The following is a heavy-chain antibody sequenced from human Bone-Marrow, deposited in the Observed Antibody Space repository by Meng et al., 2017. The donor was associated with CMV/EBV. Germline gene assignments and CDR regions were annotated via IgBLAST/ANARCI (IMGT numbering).Heavy chain of an antibody. J-gene: IGHJ6*02. D-gene: IGHD2-2*01. V-gene: IGHV3-20*04. Sequence: GESLKISCAASGFTFDDYGMSWVRQAPGKGLEWVPGINWNGNNTGYADSVKGRFTISRDNAKSSLSLQMNTALYYRARVIPGDVVVPAARNYYYGMDVWGQGTTVTVSS. CDR2: INWNGNNT. CDR1: GFTFDDYG. CDR3: DVVVPAARNYYYGMDV.